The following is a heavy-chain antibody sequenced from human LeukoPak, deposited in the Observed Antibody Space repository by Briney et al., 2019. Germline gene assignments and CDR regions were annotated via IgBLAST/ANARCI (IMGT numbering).Heavy chain of an antibody. CDR1: GYTFTSYD. Sequence: ASVKVSCKASGYTFTSYDISWVRQATGQGLEWMGWMNPNSGNTGYAQKFQGRVTITRNTSISTAYMELSSLRSEDTAVYYCARGWVAIFGVVIKNWFDPWGQGTLVTVSS. CDR3: ARGWVAIFGVVIKNWFDP. J-gene: IGHJ5*02. D-gene: IGHD3-3*01. V-gene: IGHV1-8*03. CDR2: MNPNSGNT.